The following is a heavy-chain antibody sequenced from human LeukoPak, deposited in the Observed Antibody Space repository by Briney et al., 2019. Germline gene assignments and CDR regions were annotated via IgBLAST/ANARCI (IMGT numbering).Heavy chain of an antibody. V-gene: IGHV3-33*01. Sequence: PGGSLRLSCAASGFTFSSYGMHWVRQAPGKGLEWVAVIWYDGSNKYYADSVKGRFTISRDNSKNTLYLQMNSLRAEDTAVYYCARGPDIVADDGSFFDYWGQGTLVTVSS. D-gene: IGHD5-12*01. CDR3: ARGPDIVADDGSFFDY. CDR2: IWYDGSNK. CDR1: GFTFSSYG. J-gene: IGHJ4*02.